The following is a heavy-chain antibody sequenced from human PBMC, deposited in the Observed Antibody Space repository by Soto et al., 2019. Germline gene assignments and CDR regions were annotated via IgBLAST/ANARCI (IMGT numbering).Heavy chain of an antibody. D-gene: IGHD3-16*02. CDR2: IYSGGST. V-gene: IGHV3-66*01. Sequence: PGGSLRLSCAASGFTVSSNYMSWVRQAPGKGLEWVSVIYSGGSTYYADSVKGRFTISRDNSKNTLYLQMNSLRAEDTAVYYCARDQSYDYVWGSYRNYWGQGTLVTVSS. J-gene: IGHJ4*02. CDR3: ARDQSYDYVWGSYRNY. CDR1: GFTVSSNY.